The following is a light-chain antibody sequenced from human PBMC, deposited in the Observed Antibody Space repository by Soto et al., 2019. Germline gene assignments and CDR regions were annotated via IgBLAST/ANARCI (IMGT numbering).Light chain of an antibody. CDR3: QQHNNWPPIT. Sequence: EIVLTQSPGTLSLSPGERATLSCRASQSVSSSYLAWYQQEPGQAPRLLIYGASTRATGIPARFSGSGSGTEFTLTISSLQSEDFAVYYCQQHNNWPPITFGQGTRLEIK. J-gene: IGKJ5*01. CDR2: GAS. V-gene: IGKV3-15*01. CDR1: QSVSSSY.